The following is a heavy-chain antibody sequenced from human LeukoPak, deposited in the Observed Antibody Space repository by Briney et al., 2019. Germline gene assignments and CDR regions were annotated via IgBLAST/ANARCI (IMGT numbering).Heavy chain of an antibody. Sequence: ASVKVSCKTSGYTSTTYDINWVRQAPGQGLEWMGRISAYNGYTNYGQNLQGRVTMTTDTSTNTAYMELRSLRSDDTAVYYCARVGTGTRSFDSWGQGTLVTVSS. CDR1: GYTSTTYD. J-gene: IGHJ4*02. CDR3: ARVGTGTRSFDS. CDR2: ISAYNGYT. V-gene: IGHV1-18*01. D-gene: IGHD1/OR15-1a*01.